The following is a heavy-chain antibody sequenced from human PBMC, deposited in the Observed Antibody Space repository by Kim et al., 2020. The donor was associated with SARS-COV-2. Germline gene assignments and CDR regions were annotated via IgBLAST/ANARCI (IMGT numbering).Heavy chain of an antibody. Sequence: SETLSLTCAVYGGSFSGYYWSWIRQPPGKGLEWIGEINHSGSTNYNPSLKSRVTISVDTSKNQFSLKLSSVTAADTAVYYCARRNYYDSSGYEGFDYWGQGTLVTVSS. CDR3: ARRNYYDSSGYEGFDY. J-gene: IGHJ4*02. CDR2: INHSGST. D-gene: IGHD3-22*01. V-gene: IGHV4-34*01. CDR1: GGSFSGYY.